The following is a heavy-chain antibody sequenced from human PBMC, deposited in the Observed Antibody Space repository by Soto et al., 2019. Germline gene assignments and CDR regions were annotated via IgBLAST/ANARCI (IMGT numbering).Heavy chain of an antibody. J-gene: IGHJ4*02. CDR3: TTGHY. V-gene: IGHV3-15*01. Sequence: GSLRLSCTASGFTFSNMWMSWVRQAPGKGLEWVGRIKDKTDGGTTDYAAPVKGRFAISRDDSKSRLYLQMNSLKTDDTAVYYCTTGHYWGQGTLVTVSS. CDR1: GFTFSNMW. CDR2: IKDKTDGGTT.